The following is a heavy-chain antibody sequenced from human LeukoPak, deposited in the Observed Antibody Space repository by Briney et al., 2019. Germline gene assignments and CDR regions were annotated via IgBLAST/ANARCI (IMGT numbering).Heavy chain of an antibody. CDR2: INPNSGGT. D-gene: IGHD3-10*01. Sequence: ASVKVSCKASGYTFTGYYMHWVRQAPGQGLEWMGWINPNSGGTNYAEKVQGRVTMTRDTSISTAYMELSRLRSDDTAVYYCARLLWFGELNDYWGQGTLVTVSS. CDR1: GYTFTGYY. J-gene: IGHJ4*02. CDR3: ARLLWFGELNDY. V-gene: IGHV1-2*02.